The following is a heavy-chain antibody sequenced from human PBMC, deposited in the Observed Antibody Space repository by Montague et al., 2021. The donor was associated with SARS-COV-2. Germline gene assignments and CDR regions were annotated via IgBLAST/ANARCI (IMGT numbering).Heavy chain of an antibody. D-gene: IGHD1-14*01. CDR1: GASVGSSD. J-gene: IGHJ3*02. V-gene: IGHV4-59*02. CDR3: ARETMTADAFDI. Sequence: SETLPLTCTVSGASVGSSDWGWIRQSPGKGLEWIGYFYSVGSTDYNPSLKSRVSISRDTSKNQFSLKVRSVTAADTAVYYCARETMTADAFDIWGRGTMVTVSS. CDR2: FYSVGST.